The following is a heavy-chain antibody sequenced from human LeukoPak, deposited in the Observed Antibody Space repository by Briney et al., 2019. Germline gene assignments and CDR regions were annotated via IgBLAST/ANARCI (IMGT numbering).Heavy chain of an antibody. CDR1: GFTFSDYY. V-gene: IGHV3-11*01. CDR3: ARAEGERWPHFDY. CDR2: ISSSGSTI. J-gene: IGHJ4*02. D-gene: IGHD5-24*01. Sequence: GGSLRLSCAASGFTFSDYYMSWIRQAPGKGLEWVSYISSSGSTIYYADSVKGRYTISRDNAKNSLYLQMSSLRAEDTAVYYCARAEGERWPHFDYWGQGTLVTVSS.